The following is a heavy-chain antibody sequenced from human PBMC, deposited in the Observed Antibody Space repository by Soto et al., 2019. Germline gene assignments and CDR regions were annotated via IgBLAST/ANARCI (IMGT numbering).Heavy chain of an antibody. D-gene: IGHD2-2*02. CDR2: VTPRNGDT. V-gene: IGHV1-18*01. CDR1: GYTFTSYD. Sequence: ASVKVSCKASGYTFTSYDINWVRQAAGQGPEWMGSVTPRNGDTAFAQKLQGRVTMTTDTSTSTAYMELRSLRSDDTAVYYCARDRDVVVPAAIPGIAVAGTSGDYWGQGTLVTVSS. CDR3: ARDRDVVVPAAIPGIAVAGTSGDY. J-gene: IGHJ4*02.